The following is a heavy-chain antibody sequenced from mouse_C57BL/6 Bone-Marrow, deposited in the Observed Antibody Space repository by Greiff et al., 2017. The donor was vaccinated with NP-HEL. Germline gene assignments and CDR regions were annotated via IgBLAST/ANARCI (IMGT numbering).Heavy chain of an antibody. CDR2: INPNNGGT. D-gene: IGHD4-1*01. CDR1: GYTFTDYY. J-gene: IGHJ2*01. CDR3: ARGENWANDFDY. Sequence: EVQLQQSGPELVKPGASVKLSCKASGYTFTDYYMNWVKQGHGKSLEWIGDINPNNGGTSYNQKFKGQATLTVDESSSAASMVLRSLATEDSAVYYGARGENWANDFDYWGQGTTLTVSS. V-gene: IGHV1-26*01.